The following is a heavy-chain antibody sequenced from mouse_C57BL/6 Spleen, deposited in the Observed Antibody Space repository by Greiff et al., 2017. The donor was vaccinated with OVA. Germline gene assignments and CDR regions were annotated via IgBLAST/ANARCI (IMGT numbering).Heavy chain of an antibody. CDR2: IWSDGST. D-gene: IGHD2-5*01. J-gene: IGHJ4*01. CDR1: GFSLTSYG. CDR3: ARHYSNYPYYAMDY. V-gene: IGHV2-6-1*01. Sequence: QVQLKQSGPGLVAPSQSLSITCTVSGFSLTSYGVHWVRQPPGKGLEWLVVIWSDGSTTYNSAPKSRLSISKDNSKSQVFLKMNSLQTDDTAMYDCARHYSNYPYYAMDYWGQGTSVTVSS.